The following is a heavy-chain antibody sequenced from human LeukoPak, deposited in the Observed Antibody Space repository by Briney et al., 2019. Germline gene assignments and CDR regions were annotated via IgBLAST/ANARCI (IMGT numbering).Heavy chain of an antibody. J-gene: IGHJ5*02. CDR3: ARGLRAADNWFDP. CDR1: GGSISSYY. D-gene: IGHD6-13*01. CDR2: INHSGST. Sequence: SETLSLTCTVSGGSISSYYWSWIRQPPGKGLEWIGEINHSGSTNYNPSLKSRVTISVDTSKNQFSLKLSSVTAADTAVYYCARGLRAADNWFDPWGQGTLVTVSS. V-gene: IGHV4-34*01.